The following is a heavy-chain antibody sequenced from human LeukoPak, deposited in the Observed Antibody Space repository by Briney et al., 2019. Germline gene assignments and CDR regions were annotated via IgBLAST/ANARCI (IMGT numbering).Heavy chain of an antibody. CDR1: GFTFSSCG. Sequence: GGSLRLSCAASGFTFSSCGFNWVRQAPGKGLEWVSSIGPTGSDRYYADSVRGRFTISRDNAKNSMYLQMDSLRDEDTAVYYCATETIGRHYDYWGQGTLLTVSS. CDR3: ATETIGRHYDY. D-gene: IGHD1-14*01. J-gene: IGHJ4*02. V-gene: IGHV3-21*01. CDR2: IGPTGSDR.